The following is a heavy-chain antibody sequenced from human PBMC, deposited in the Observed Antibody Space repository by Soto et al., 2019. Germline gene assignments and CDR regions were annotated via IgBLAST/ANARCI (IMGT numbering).Heavy chain of an antibody. J-gene: IGHJ5*02. CDR3: ARVHYDFSSGYYHVS. V-gene: IGHV3-7*03. CDR1: GLTFSSFW. Sequence: EVQLEESGGGLVQPGGSLRLSCAASGLTFSSFWMSWVRQAPGKGLEWVANIKQDGSEKYYVDSVKGRFTISTDNAKHSLYLQMNSLRAEYTALYYCARVHYDFSSGYYHVSWGQGTLVTVSS. D-gene: IGHD3-3*01. CDR2: IKQDGSEK.